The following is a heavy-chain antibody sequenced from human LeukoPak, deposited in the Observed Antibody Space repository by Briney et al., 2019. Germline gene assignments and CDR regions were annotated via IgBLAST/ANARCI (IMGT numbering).Heavy chain of an antibody. CDR3: ARDLVTVTKGFDI. D-gene: IGHD4-17*01. CDR1: GGSISSGGYY. J-gene: IGHJ3*02. Sequence: PSQTLSLTCTVSGGSISSGGYYWSWIRQHPGKGLEWIGYIYYSGSTYYNPSLKSRVTISIDTSKNHFSLKLSSVTAADTAVYYCARDLVTVTKGFDIWGQGTMVSVSS. V-gene: IGHV4-31*03. CDR2: IYYSGST.